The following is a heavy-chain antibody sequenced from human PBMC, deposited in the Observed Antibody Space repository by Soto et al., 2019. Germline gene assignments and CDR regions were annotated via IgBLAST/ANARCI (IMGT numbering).Heavy chain of an antibody. Sequence: EMQLVQSGGGLVRPGGSLRLSCEVSGFNFTAYWMHWVRQAPGKGLEWVSRIDHDGSSTTFADSVKGRFTISSDNVKSRMYLQMNSLRAEDTAVYHCVGDLSVPYGGPNYVWFDLWGQGSLVTVSS. CDR3: VGDLSVPYGGPNYVWFDL. V-gene: IGHV3-74*03. D-gene: IGHD3-16*01. CDR1: GFNFTAYW. CDR2: IDHDGSST. J-gene: IGHJ5*02.